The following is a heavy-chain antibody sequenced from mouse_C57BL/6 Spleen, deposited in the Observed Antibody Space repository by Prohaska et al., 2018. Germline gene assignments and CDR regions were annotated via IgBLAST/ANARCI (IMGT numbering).Heavy chain of an antibody. CDR1: GFTFSSYA. V-gene: IGHV5-4*01. J-gene: IGHJ3*01. CDR2: ISDGGSYT. CDR3: ARLVAY. Sequence: EVQLVESGGGLVKPGGSLKLSCAASGFTFSSYAMSWVRQTPEKRLEWVATISDGGSYTYYPDNVKCRFTISRDNAKNNLYLQMSHLKSEDTAMYYCARLVAYWGQGTLVTVSA.